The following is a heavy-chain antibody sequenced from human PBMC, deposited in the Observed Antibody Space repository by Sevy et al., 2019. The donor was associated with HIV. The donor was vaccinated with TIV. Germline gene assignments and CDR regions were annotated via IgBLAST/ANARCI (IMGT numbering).Heavy chain of an antibody. V-gene: IGHV3-30*02. J-gene: IGHJ6*02. CDR3: AKEASSGWYWGEDYYYGMDV. CDR2: IRYDGSNK. CDR1: GFTFSSYG. Sequence: GGSLRLSCAASGFTFSSYGMHWVRQAPGKGLEWVAFIRYDGSNKYYADSVKGRFTISRDNSKNTLYLQMNSLRAEDTAVYYCAKEASSGWYWGEDYYYGMDVWGQGTTVTVSS. D-gene: IGHD6-19*01.